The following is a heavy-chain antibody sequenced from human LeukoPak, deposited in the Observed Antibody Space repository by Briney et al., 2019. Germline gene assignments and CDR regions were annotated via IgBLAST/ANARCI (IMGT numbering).Heavy chain of an antibody. CDR1: GGSFSGYY. Sequence: SETLSLTCAVYGGSFSGYYWSWIRQPPGKGLEWIGEINHSGSTNYNPSLKSRVTISVDTSKNQFSLRLSSVTAADTAVYYCARGRRRGYCSSTSCRKNWFDPWGQGTLVTVSS. D-gene: IGHD2-2*01. CDR3: ARGRRRGYCSSTSCRKNWFDP. CDR2: INHSGST. V-gene: IGHV4-34*01. J-gene: IGHJ5*02.